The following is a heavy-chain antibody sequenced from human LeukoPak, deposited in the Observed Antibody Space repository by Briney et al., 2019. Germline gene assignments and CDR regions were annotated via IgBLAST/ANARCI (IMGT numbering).Heavy chain of an antibody. CDR2: IYYSGST. J-gene: IGHJ5*02. Sequence: SETLSLTCTVSGGSISSSSYYWGWIRQPPGKGLEWIGSIYYSGSTYYNPSLRSRVTISVDTSKNQFSLKLSSVTAADTAVYYCARHLNRRIGSGTKRMNWFDPWGQGTLVTVSS. CDR3: ARHLNRRIGSGTKRMNWFDP. V-gene: IGHV4-39*01. D-gene: IGHD3-10*01. CDR1: GGSISSSSYY.